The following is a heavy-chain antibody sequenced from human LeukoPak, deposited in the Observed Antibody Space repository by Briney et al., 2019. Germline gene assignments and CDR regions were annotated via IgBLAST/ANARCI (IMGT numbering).Heavy chain of an antibody. CDR2: ISAYNGNT. Sequence: GASVKVSCKASGYTFTSYGISWVRQAPGQGLEWMGWISAYNGNTNYAQKFQGRVTMTSDTSISTAYMELSRLRSDDTAVYYCARARSSGYYLESATYFQHWGQGTLVTVSS. CDR3: ARARSSGYYLESATYFQH. V-gene: IGHV1-18*01. CDR1: GYTFTSYG. J-gene: IGHJ1*01. D-gene: IGHD3-22*01.